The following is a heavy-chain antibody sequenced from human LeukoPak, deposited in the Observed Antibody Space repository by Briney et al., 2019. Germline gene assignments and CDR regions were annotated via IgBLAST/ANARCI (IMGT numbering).Heavy chain of an antibody. V-gene: IGHV4-39*01. J-gene: IGHJ4*02. CDR1: GGSISSSSYY. Sequence: SETLSLTCTVSGGSISSSSYYWGWIRQPPGEGLEWVGSIYYSGSTYYNSSLKSRVTISVDTSKNQFSLKLSSVTAADTAVYYCARQRGIAARPNFDYWGQGTLVTVSS. CDR3: ARQRGIAARPNFDY. D-gene: IGHD6-6*01. CDR2: IYYSGST.